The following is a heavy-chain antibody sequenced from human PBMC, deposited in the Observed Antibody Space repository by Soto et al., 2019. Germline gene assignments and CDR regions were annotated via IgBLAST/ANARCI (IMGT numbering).Heavy chain of an antibody. V-gene: IGHV1-69*13. CDR1: GGTFSSYA. CDR2: IIPIFGTA. D-gene: IGHD5-18*01. Sequence: EASVKVSCKASGGTFSSYAISWVRQAPGQGLEWMGGIIPIFGTANYAQKFQGRVTITADESTSTAYMELSSLRSEDTAVYYCATQSRGYSYGYSPTDYWGQGTLVTVSS. J-gene: IGHJ4*02. CDR3: ATQSRGYSYGYSPTDY.